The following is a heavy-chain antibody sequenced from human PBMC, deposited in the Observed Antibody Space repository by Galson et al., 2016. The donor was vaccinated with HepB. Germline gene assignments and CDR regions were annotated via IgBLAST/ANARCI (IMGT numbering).Heavy chain of an antibody. CDR2: IDWDDDK. Sequence: PALVKPTQTLTLTCTFSGFSLSTRGMSVSWIRQPPGKALEWLALIDWDDDKSYNTSLKTRLAISKDTSKNQVDLTMTNKDPGDTATYYCARILRIPVRRGENYHYAMDVWGQGTTLTVS. CDR3: ARILRIPVRRGENYHYAMDV. CDR1: GFSLSTRGMS. J-gene: IGHJ6*02. D-gene: IGHD6-6*01. V-gene: IGHV2-70*01.